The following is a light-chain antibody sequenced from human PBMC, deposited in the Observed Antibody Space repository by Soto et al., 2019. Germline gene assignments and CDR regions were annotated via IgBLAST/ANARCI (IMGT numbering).Light chain of an antibody. J-gene: IGKJ4*01. CDR2: AVS. CDR3: QQYHTWPVT. Sequence: EVVMTPSPATLSVSPGESVTLPCRASQGIGDTLAWYQHKPGQTPRLLISAVSTGATGVPARFSGSGSGTEFTLTINSLQSEDCVTYYCQQYHTWPVTFGGGTKVDIK. CDR1: QGIGDT. V-gene: IGKV3-15*01.